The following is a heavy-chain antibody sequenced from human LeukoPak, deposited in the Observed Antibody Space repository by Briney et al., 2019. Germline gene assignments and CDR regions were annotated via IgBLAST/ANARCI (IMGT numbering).Heavy chain of an antibody. D-gene: IGHD3-3*01. CDR3: ARLSLKVLEWSPTKGKETHYFDY. J-gene: IGHJ4*02. Sequence: PGGSLRLSCAASGFTFSSYSMNWVRQAPGKGLEWIGEIYHSGNTNYNPSLKSRVTILEDKSKNQFSLKLSSVTAADTAVYYCARLSLKVLEWSPTKGKETHYFDYWGQGTLVTVSS. CDR2: IYHSGNT. CDR1: GFTFSSYSM. V-gene: IGHV4-4*02.